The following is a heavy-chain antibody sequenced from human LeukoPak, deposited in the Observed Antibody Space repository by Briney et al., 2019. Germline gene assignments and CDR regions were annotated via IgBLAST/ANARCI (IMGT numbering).Heavy chain of an antibody. CDR3: ARDAYDFWSGYPQYYFDY. CDR2: ISSSSSYI. V-gene: IGHV3-21*01. D-gene: IGHD3-3*01. J-gene: IGHJ4*02. CDR1: GFTFSSYS. Sequence: GGSLRLSCAASGFTFSSYSMNWVRQAPGEGLEWVSSISSSSSYIYYADSVKGRFTISRDNAKNSLYLQMNSLRAEDTAVYYCARDAYDFWSGYPQYYFDYWGQGTLVTVSS.